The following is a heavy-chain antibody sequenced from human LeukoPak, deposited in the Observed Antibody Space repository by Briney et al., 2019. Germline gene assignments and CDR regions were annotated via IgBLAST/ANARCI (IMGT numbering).Heavy chain of an antibody. Sequence: ASVKVSCKASGYSFTSNYIHWVRQAPGQGLKWMGMIYPRDGSTSYAQKFQGRVTVTRDTSTSKVHMELSGLRSEDTAVYYCARDQEAFDYWGQGTLVTVSS. V-gene: IGHV1-46*01. CDR2: IYPRDGST. CDR3: ARDQEAFDY. CDR1: GYSFTSNY. J-gene: IGHJ4*02.